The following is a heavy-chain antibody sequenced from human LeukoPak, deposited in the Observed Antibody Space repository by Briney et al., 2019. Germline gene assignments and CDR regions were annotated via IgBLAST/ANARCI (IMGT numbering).Heavy chain of an antibody. V-gene: IGHV1-8*02. Sequence: ASVKVSCKASGYTFTGYYMHWVRQAPGQGLEWMGWINPNSGGTGYAQKFQGRVTMTRNTSISTAYMELSSLRSEDTAVYYCARGYVDCSGGSCSYYFDYWGQGTLVTVSS. CDR2: INPNSGGT. CDR1: GYTFTGYY. D-gene: IGHD2-15*01. CDR3: ARGYVDCSGGSCSYYFDY. J-gene: IGHJ4*02.